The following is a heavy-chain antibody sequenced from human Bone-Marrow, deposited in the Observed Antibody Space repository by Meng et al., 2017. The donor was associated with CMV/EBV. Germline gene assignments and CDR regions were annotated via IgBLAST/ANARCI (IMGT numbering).Heavy chain of an antibody. Sequence: ESLKISCAASGYSISSGYYWGWIRQPPGKGLEWIGSIYHSGSTYYNPSLKSRVTISVDTSKNQFSLKLSSVTAADTAVSYCAGGAISQGRIDWGQGTLVTVSS. CDR2: IYHSGST. V-gene: IGHV4-38-2*01. CDR1: GYSISSGYY. J-gene: IGHJ4*02. CDR3: AGGAISQGRID. D-gene: IGHD3-3*01.